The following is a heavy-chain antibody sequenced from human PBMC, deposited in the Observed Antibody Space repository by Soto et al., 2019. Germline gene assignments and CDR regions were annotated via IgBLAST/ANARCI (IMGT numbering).Heavy chain of an antibody. CDR3: ARSYKVTVFDD. Sequence: QVQLQESGPGLVKPSGTLSLTCAVSGGSISSNNWWSWVRQPPGKGLEWIGEIYHSGSTDYNPSLKSRVTISVDESKHQFSLKLSSVTAADTAVYYCARSYKVTVFDDWGQGTLVTVS. J-gene: IGHJ4*02. CDR1: GGSISSNNW. CDR2: IYHSGST. D-gene: IGHD2-21*02. V-gene: IGHV4-4*02.